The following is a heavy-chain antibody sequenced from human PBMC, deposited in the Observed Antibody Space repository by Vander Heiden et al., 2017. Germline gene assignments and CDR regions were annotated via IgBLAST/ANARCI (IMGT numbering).Heavy chain of an antibody. J-gene: IGHJ4*02. CDR2: ISWNSGSI. CDR1: GLSFDDYG. Sequence: EVQLVESGGGLVQPGWSLRPSCAAYGLSFDDYGMYWVRQAPGKGLEWVSGISWNSGSIGYADSVKGRFTISRDNARNSLYLQMNSLRADDTALYYCAKSVIATAGYDGWGQGTLVTVSS. CDR3: AKSVIATAGYDG. V-gene: IGHV3-9*01. D-gene: IGHD6-13*01.